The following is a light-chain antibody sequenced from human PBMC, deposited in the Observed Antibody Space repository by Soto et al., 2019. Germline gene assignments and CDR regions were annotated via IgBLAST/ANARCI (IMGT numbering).Light chain of an antibody. CDR1: QSVSSY. J-gene: IGKJ2*01. CDR2: DVS. Sequence: EIVLTQSPATLSLSPGERATLSCRASQSVSSYLAWYQQKPSQAPRLLIYDVSSRATGIPARFSGSGSATDFTLTISSLEPEDFAVYYCQQRGNWPPTFGQGTKLEIK. V-gene: IGKV3-11*01. CDR3: QQRGNWPPT.